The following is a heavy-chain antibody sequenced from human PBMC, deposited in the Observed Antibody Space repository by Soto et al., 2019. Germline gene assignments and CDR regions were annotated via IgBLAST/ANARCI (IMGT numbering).Heavy chain of an antibody. D-gene: IGHD2-2*01. Sequence: QSQTLSLTCAISGDSVSSNSAAWNWIRQSPSRGLEWLGRTYYRSKWYNDYAVSVKSRITINPDTSKNQFSLQLNSVTPEDTAVYYCARSAPRVYVVVPAAILLFGMDVWGQGTTVTVSS. J-gene: IGHJ6*02. CDR1: GDSVSSNSAA. CDR3: ARSAPRVYVVVPAAILLFGMDV. CDR2: TYYRSKWYN. V-gene: IGHV6-1*01.